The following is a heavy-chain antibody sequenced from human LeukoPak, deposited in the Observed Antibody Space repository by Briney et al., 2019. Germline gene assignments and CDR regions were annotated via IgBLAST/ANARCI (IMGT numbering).Heavy chain of an antibody. CDR2: ISTYNGNT. CDR1: GYTFTSYG. D-gene: IGHD5-18*01. CDR3: ARGSSYGFSMGY. J-gene: IGHJ4*02. Sequence: ASVKVSCKASGYTFTSYGINWVRQAPGQGLEWMGWISTYNGNTNYAQKLQGRVTMTKDTSTSTAYMELRSLRSDDTAVYYCARGSSYGFSMGYWGQGTLVTVSS. V-gene: IGHV1-18*01.